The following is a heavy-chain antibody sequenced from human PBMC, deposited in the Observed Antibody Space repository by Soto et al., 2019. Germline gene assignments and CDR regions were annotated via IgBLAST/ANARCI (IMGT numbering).Heavy chain of an antibody. D-gene: IGHD3-3*01. J-gene: IGHJ4*02. CDR3: ARLNDFWSGYYGYVFDY. CDR1: GFPFRTYW. CDR2: IKQDGSEE. V-gene: IGHV3-7*01. Sequence: GGSLRLSCAASGFPFRTYWMSWVRQAPGKGLEWVANIKQDGSEEYYVDSVKGRFTISRDNAKNSLYLQMNSLRAEDTAVYYCARLNDFWSGYYGYVFDYWGQGTLVTVSS.